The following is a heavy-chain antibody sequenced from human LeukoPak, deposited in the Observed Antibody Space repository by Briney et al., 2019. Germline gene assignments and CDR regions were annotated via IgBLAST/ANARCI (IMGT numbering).Heavy chain of an antibody. CDR3: AKQLGYCSDGSCYFPY. V-gene: IGHV3-23*01. D-gene: IGHD2-15*01. Sequence: GGSLRLSCAASGFTFSSSAMSWVRQAPGKGLEWVSAISNNGGYTYYADSVQGRFTISRDNSKSTLCLQINSLRAEDTAVYYCAKQLGYCSDGSCYFPYWGQGTLVTVSS. CDR1: GFTFSSSA. CDR2: ISNNGGYT. J-gene: IGHJ4*02.